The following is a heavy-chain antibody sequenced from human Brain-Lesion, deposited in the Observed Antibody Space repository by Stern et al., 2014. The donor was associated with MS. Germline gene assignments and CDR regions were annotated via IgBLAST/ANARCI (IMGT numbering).Heavy chain of an antibody. CDR1: GFTFSIYG. J-gene: IGHJ4*02. CDR3: VKRGITEVRGVRLGDY. Sequence: MQLGESGGGVVQPGRSLRLTCTVSGFTFSIYGMHWVRQAPGKGLEWVSVISYDGSDTYYAESVKGRFTISRDNSKNTLYLEMRSLRPEDTAVYYCVKRGITEVRGVRLGDYWGPGTLVIVSS. V-gene: IGHV3-30*18. D-gene: IGHD3-10*01. CDR2: ISYDGSDT.